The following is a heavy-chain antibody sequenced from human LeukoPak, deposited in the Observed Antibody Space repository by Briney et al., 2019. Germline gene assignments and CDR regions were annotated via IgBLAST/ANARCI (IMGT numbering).Heavy chain of an antibody. Sequence: GGSLSLSCAPSGFIFNNFGMTWVRQAPEKGLEWVSTFSGGGGAGKWYADSPEGRFTTSGDNSKDTLYLQMNSRRAEDTAVYYCARDAGHSGYDLLDYWGQGTLVTVSS. J-gene: IGHJ4*02. CDR2: FSGGGGAGK. D-gene: IGHD5-12*01. CDR3: ARDAGHSGYDLLDY. CDR1: GFIFNNFG. V-gene: IGHV3-23*01.